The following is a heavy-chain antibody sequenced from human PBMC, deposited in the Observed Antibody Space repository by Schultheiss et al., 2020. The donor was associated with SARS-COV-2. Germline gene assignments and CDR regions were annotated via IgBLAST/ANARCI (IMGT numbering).Heavy chain of an antibody. D-gene: IGHD6-19*01. CDR2: ISYDGSNK. Sequence: GGSLRLSCAASGFTFSSYSMNWVRQAPGKGLEWVAVISYDGSNKYYADSVKGRFTISRDNAKNSLYLQMNSLRAEDTAVYYCARLIAVADDDAFDIWGQGTMVTVSS. CDR3: ARLIAVADDDAFDI. J-gene: IGHJ3*02. V-gene: IGHV3-30*03. CDR1: GFTFSSYS.